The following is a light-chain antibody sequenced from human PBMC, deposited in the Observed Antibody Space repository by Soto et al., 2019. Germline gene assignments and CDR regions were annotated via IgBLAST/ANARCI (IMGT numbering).Light chain of an antibody. V-gene: IGKV3-20*01. J-gene: IGKJ1*01. CDR1: QSISSGY. CDR2: GTS. Sequence: EIVLTQSPATLSLSPGERATLSCRASQSISSGYLAWYQQKPGQAPRLLIFGTSSRATGIPDRFSGSGSGTDFTLTISRLEPEDFAVYYCQQYGSSPRAFGLGTKVDIK. CDR3: QQYGSSPRA.